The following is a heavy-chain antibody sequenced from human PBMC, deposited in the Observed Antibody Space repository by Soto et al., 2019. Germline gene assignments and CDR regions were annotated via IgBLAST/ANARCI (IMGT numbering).Heavy chain of an antibody. V-gene: IGHV1-3*05. CDR1: GYTFTSYA. CDR3: ARGIVVVTALDY. CDR2: INADNGNT. J-gene: IGHJ4*02. D-gene: IGHD2-21*02. Sequence: QVQLVQSGAEEKKPGASVKGSCKASGYTFTSYAMHWVRQAPGQRLEWMGWINADNGNTKYSQNFQGRVTITTDTSACTANRERRRRRSQETAVYDGARGIVVVTALDYWGQGTLVTVSS.